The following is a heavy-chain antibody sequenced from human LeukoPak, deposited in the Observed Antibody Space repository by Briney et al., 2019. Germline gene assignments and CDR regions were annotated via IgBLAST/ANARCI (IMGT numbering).Heavy chain of an antibody. CDR1: GYTLTELS. CDR3: ATDRNDYGDRWFDP. D-gene: IGHD4-17*01. CDR2: FDPEDGET. V-gene: IGHV1-24*01. Sequence: GASVKVSCKVSGYTLTELSMHWVRQAPGKGLEWMGGFDPEDGETIYAQKFQGRVTMTEDTSTDTAYMELSSLRSEDTAVYYCATDRNDYGDRWFDPWGQGTLVTVSS. J-gene: IGHJ5*02.